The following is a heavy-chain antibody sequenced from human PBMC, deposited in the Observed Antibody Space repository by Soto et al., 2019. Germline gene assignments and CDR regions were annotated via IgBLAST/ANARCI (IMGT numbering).Heavy chain of an antibody. CDR3: ARVVAARPGMDV. CDR1: GYTFTSYA. CDR2: INAGNGNT. V-gene: IGHV1-3*05. Sequence: QVQLVQSGAEEKKPGASVKVSCKASGYTFTSYAMHWVRQAPGQRLEWMGWINAGNGNTKYSQKFQGRVTITRDTSASTAYMELSSLRSEDTAVYYCARVVAARPGMDVWGQGTTVTVSS. J-gene: IGHJ6*02. D-gene: IGHD6-6*01.